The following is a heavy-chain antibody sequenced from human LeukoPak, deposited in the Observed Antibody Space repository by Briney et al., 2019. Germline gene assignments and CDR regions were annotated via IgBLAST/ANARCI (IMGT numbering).Heavy chain of an antibody. J-gene: IGHJ4*02. V-gene: IGHV4-59*01. Sequence: SETLSLTCTVSGGSISSYYWSWIRQPPGKGLEWIGYIYYSGSANYNPSLKSRVTISVVTSKNQFSLKLSSVTAADTAVYYCARGRDGYNLYYFDYWGQGTLVTVSS. D-gene: IGHD5-24*01. CDR2: IYYSGSA. CDR3: ARGRDGYNLYYFDY. CDR1: GGSISSYY.